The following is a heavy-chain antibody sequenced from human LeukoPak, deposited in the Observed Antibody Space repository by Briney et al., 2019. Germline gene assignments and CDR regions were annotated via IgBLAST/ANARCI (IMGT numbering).Heavy chain of an antibody. CDR1: GFIVSSNL. D-gene: IGHD1-1*01. Sequence: GGSLRLSCAASGFIVSSNLMSWVRQAPGKGLEWVSYISSTSSTIYYADSVKGRFTISRDNAKNSLYLQMNSLRDEDTAVYYCARSGNYDCWGQGTLVTVSS. J-gene: IGHJ4*02. V-gene: IGHV3-48*02. CDR3: ARSGNYDC. CDR2: ISSTSSTI.